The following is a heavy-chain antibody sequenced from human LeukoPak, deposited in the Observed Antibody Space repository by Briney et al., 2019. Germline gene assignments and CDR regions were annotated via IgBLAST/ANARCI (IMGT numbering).Heavy chain of an antibody. J-gene: IGHJ4*02. Sequence: SETLSLTCAVYGGSCSGYYWSWIRQPPGKGLEWIGEINHSGSTNYNPSLKSRVTISVDTSKNQFSLKLSSVTAADTAVYYCARTIRYFDYWGQGTLVTVSS. CDR3: ARTIRYFDY. CDR2: INHSGST. CDR1: GGSCSGYY. V-gene: IGHV4-34*01.